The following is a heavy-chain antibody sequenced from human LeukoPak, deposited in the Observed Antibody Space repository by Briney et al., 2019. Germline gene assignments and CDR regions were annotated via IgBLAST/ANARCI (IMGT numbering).Heavy chain of an antibody. V-gene: IGHV3-48*03. CDR2: ISSSGSTI. CDR3: ARVQWDYGSGSSRQGMDV. D-gene: IGHD3-10*01. J-gene: IGHJ6*03. Sequence: GGSLRLSCAASGFTFSSYEMNWVRQAPGKGLEWVSYISSSGSTIYYADSVKGRFTISRDNAKNSLYLQMNSLRAEDTAVYYCARVQWDYGSGSSRQGMDVRGKGTTVTISS. CDR1: GFTFSSYE.